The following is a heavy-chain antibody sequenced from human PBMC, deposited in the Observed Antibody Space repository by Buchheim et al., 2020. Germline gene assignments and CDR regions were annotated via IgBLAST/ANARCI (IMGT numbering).Heavy chain of an antibody. V-gene: IGHV3-11*05. J-gene: IGHJ4*02. CDR3: ASPTPDSNGWYAFAL. Sequence: QVQLVESGGGLVKPGGSLRLSCAASGFTIRNYFMSWIRQAPGKGLEWVSYISTSSSFTNYGDSVKGRFTISRDNAKNSLYLQMNSLRAEDTAVYYCASPTPDSNGWYAFALWGQGTL. CDR2: ISTSSSFT. CDR1: GFTIRNYF. D-gene: IGHD6-19*01.